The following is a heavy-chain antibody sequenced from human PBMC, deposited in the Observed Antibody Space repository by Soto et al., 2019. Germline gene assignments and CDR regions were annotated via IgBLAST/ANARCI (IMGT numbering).Heavy chain of an antibody. V-gene: IGHV4-59*01. CDR1: GGSMRNVY. Sequence: SETLSLTRPVSGGSMRNVYWRWIRQSPGKRLEWIGFIFHSGNAKYNPSLKSRVTISIDTSKSQVSLSLDSVTAADTAVYFCARAHAPTLPFDYWGQGTLVTVS. D-gene: IGHD2-15*01. CDR3: ARAHAPTLPFDY. J-gene: IGHJ4*01. CDR2: IFHSGNA.